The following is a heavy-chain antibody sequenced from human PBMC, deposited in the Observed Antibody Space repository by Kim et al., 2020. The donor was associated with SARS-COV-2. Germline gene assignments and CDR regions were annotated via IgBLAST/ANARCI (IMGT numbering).Heavy chain of an antibody. J-gene: IGHJ5*02. V-gene: IGHV1-18*04. CDR2: ISANNGNT. CDR1: GYTFTSYG. Sequence: ASVKVSCKASGYTFTSYGISWVRQAPGQGLEWMGWISANNGNTNYAQKLQGRVTMTTDTSTSTAYMELRSLRSDDTAVYYCAGGDELRYFDGGFDPWGQGTLVTVSS. CDR3: AGGDELRYFDGGFDP. D-gene: IGHD3-9*01.